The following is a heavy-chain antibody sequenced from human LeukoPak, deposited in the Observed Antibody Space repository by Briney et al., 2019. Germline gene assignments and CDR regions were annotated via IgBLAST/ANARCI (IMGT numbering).Heavy chain of an antibody. CDR3: AKRDGYNPYWYFDL. CDR1: GLTFSDYA. Sequence: GGSLRLSCAASGLTFSDYAMSWVRQAPGKGPEWVSAITGGATTTYYAASVKGRFTISRDNSKNTLYLQMNSLRAEAAAVYYCAKRDGYNPYWYFDLWGRGTLVTVSS. D-gene: IGHD5-24*01. J-gene: IGHJ2*01. CDR2: ITGGATTT. V-gene: IGHV3-23*01.